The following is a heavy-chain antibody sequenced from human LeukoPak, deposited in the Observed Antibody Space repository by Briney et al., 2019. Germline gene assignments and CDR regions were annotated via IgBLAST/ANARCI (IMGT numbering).Heavy chain of an antibody. CDR3: ARDTTGHYDQ. V-gene: IGHV3-23*01. J-gene: IGHJ4*02. CDR2: ISGSGGST. CDR1: GFSFSSYA. Sequence: PGGSLRLSCAASGFSFSSYARWWVRQAPGKGLEWVSGISGSGGSTYYADSVKGRFTISRDNSKNTLYLQMNSLTAEDTAVYYCARDTTGHYDQWGQGALVTVSS. D-gene: IGHD1-1*01.